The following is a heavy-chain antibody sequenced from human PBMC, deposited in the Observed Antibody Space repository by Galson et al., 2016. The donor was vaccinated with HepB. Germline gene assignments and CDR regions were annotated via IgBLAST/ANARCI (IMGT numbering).Heavy chain of an antibody. J-gene: IGHJ4*02. CDR2: FDYNGNS. D-gene: IGHD3-22*01. CDR1: GGSMNSATYY. V-gene: IGHV4-39*02. CDR3: ARGQFYYYYESGGNDRTYYFDY. Sequence: SETLSLTCTVSGGSMNSATYYWGWIRQPPGKGLEWIGSFDYNGNSYYNPSLKRRVTISGDTPEKNFYLILTSGTAADTAVYYCARGQFYYYYESGGNDRTYYFDYWGQGTLVTVSS.